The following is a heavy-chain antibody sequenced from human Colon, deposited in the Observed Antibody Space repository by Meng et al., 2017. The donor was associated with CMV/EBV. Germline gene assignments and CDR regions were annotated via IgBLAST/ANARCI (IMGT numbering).Heavy chain of an antibody. CDR2: ISPDGTVT. CDR1: GFPFTSDW. Sequence: GESLKISCVASGFPFTSDWMAWFRQTPGRGLEWLANISPDGTVTNYMDVVKGRFTISRDNAKNSLFAQVSSLRAEDTAVYYCATDRHGGASDIWGRGTMVTVSS. CDR3: ATDRHGGASDI. J-gene: IGHJ3*02. V-gene: IGHV3-7*01. D-gene: IGHD6-6*01.